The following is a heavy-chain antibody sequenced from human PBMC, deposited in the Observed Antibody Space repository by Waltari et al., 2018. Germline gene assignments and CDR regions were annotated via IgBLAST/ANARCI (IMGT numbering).Heavy chain of an antibody. D-gene: IGHD6-13*01. CDR3: XRGVSSTWYPEXXQY. CDR1: XXTXSXYW. V-gene: IGHV3-7*01. J-gene: IGHJ1*01. CDR2: XXKDGRXX. Sequence: XLVXXGGGXVQPGGSLRLSCAAXXXTXSXYWMXWXRRAPGKGLXXXAXXXKDGRXXXXVXXVKGXFXIXRDXXXNSXXLQMNSLXAXDXXVYXXXRGVSSTWYPEXXQYWGQGTLVTVSS.